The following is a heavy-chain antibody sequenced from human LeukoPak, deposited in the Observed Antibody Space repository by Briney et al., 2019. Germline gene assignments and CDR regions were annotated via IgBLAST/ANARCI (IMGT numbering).Heavy chain of an antibody. CDR1: GFTFSNYW. CDR3: ARDSSGYQ. CDR2: IGQDGGEK. V-gene: IGHV3-7*01. J-gene: IGHJ4*02. D-gene: IGHD3-22*01. Sequence: PGGSLRLSCAASGFTFSNYWMTWVRQAPGKGLEWVANIGQDGGEKYYVDSVKGRFTISRDNTKDSLYLQMNSLRAEDTAVYYCARDSSGYQWGQGTLVTVSS.